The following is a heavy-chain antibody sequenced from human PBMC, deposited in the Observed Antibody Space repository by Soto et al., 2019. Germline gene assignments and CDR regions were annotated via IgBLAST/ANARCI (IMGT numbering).Heavy chain of an antibody. CDR1: GGSISSYY. Sequence: QVQLQESGPGLVKPSETLSLTCTVSGGSISSYYWSWIRQPPGKGLEWIGYIYYSGSTNYNPSLKSRVTISVDTSKNQFSLKLSSVTAADTAVYYCARVHEGPDVWGKGTTVTVSS. V-gene: IGHV4-59*01. CDR3: ARVHEGPDV. J-gene: IGHJ6*04. CDR2: IYYSGST.